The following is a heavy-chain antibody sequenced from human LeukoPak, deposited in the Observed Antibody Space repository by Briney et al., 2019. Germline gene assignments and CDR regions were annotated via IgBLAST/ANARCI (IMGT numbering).Heavy chain of an antibody. D-gene: IGHD3-22*01. V-gene: IGHV3-30*02. CDR2: IWYDGSNK. CDR1: GFTFSSYG. J-gene: IGHJ4*02. CDR3: AKDGRRYYYDSSGYYAY. Sequence: PGGSLRLSCAASGFTFSSYGMHWVRQAPGKGLEWVAVIWYDGSNKYYADSVKGRFTISRDNSKNTLYLQMNSLRAEDTAVYYCAKDGRRYYYDSSGYYAYWGQGTLVTVSS.